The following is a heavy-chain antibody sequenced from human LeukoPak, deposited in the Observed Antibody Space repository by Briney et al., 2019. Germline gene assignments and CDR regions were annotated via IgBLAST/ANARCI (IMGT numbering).Heavy chain of an antibody. CDR3: ARAQYYGSWTYDFWSGPPAIDY. V-gene: IGHV4-59*01. Sequence: SETLSLTCTVSGGSISSYYWSWIRQPPGKGLEWIGYIYYSGSTNYNPSLKSRVTISVDTSKNQFSLKLSSVTAADTAVYYCARAQYYGSWTYDFWSGPPAIDYWGQGTLVTVSS. CDR1: GGSISSYY. J-gene: IGHJ4*02. D-gene: IGHD3-3*01. CDR2: IYYSGST.